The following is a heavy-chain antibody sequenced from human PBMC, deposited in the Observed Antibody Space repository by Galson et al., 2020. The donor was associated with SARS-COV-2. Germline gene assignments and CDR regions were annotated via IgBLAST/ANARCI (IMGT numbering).Heavy chain of an antibody. V-gene: IGHV2-70*11. CDR3: ARTWITGTTSRTFDY. J-gene: IGHJ4*02. Sequence: SGPPLAHLHQPLTLNHTFSGFPLRTSALCVSWIRQPPGKALEWHERLDWDGDKHYNTSLKTRFTISKDTSQNRVVLTMTNMDPVDTATYYCARTWITGTTSRTFDYWGPGTLVTVSS. D-gene: IGHD1-1*01. CDR1: GFPLRTSALC. CDR2: LDWDGDK.